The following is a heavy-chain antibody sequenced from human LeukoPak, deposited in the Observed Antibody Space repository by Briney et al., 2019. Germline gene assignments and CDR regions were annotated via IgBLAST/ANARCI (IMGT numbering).Heavy chain of an antibody. Sequence: GGSLRLSCAASGFTFRSYVMSWVRLAPGKGLEWVSGLNTDGAWIYYADSVKGRFTISRDNSENTLYLQMNSLRVEDTAIYYCARDGCTSISCYTPWFDTWGQGTLVTVSS. J-gene: IGHJ5*02. D-gene: IGHD2-2*02. CDR2: LNTDGAWI. CDR3: ARDGCTSISCYTPWFDT. CDR1: GFTFRSYV. V-gene: IGHV3-23*01.